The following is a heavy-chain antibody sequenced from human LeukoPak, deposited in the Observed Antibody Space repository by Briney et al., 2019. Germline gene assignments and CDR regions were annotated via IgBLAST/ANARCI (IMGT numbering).Heavy chain of an antibody. V-gene: IGHV4-39*07. J-gene: IGHJ6*03. Sequence: SETLSLTCTVSGASISNNFYYWGWIRQPPGKGLEWIGRIYKSGITNYNPSLKSRVTMSVDTSKNQFSLELTSVTAADTAVYYCTRGDYSSSYYMDVWGKGTTVTISS. CDR1: GASISNNFYY. CDR2: IYKSGIT. CDR3: TRGDYSSSYYMDV. D-gene: IGHD3-16*01.